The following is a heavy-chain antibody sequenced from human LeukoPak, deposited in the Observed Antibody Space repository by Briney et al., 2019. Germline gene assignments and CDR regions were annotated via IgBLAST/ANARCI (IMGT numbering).Heavy chain of an antibody. J-gene: IGHJ4*02. D-gene: IGHD7-27*01. Sequence: GGSLRLSCVGSGFTFRSHAMSWVRQAPEKGLEFVSGIYENGGTTYYADSVKGRFSISRDNSKNTLYLQMDSLRGEDTAVYYCAKDGGLWVSAHWGDSWGRGTLVTVSS. CDR2: IYENGGTT. CDR1: GFTFRSHA. CDR3: AKDGGLWVSAHWGDS. V-gene: IGHV3-23*01.